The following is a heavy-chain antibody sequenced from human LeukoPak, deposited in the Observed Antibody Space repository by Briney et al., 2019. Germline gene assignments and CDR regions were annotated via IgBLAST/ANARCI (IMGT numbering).Heavy chain of an antibody. CDR3: ARDHDDNSGHYNGGALDI. J-gene: IGHJ3*02. CDR2: ISAYNGNT. D-gene: IGHD3-22*01. CDR1: GYTFTSYG. Sequence: ASVKVSCRASGYTFTSYGISWVRQAPGQGLEWMGWISAYNGNTYYAQNLQGRVTMTTDTSTSTAYMELTSLRSDDTAVYYCARDHDDNSGHYNGGALDIWGQGTLVTVSS. V-gene: IGHV1-18*01.